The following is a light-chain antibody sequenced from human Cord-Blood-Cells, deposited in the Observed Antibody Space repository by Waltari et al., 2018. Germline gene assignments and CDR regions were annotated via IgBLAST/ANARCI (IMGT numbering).Light chain of an antibody. CDR1: SIDVGGYNH. CDR3: CSNAGSYTYEV. J-gene: IGLJ2*01. CDR2: DVN. Sequence: SALTQPRSVSGPHGQSGTIFCTATSIDVGGYNHVCWYQQDPGKAPKLMVYDVNKLPYGFSDRFSGSKTGNTASLCSSGLQAEDEADYYCCSNAGSYTYEVFGGGTKLTVL. V-gene: IGLV2-11*01.